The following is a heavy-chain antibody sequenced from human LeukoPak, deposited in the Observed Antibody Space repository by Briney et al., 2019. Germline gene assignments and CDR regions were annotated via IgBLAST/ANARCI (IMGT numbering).Heavy chain of an antibody. D-gene: IGHD3-10*01. Sequence: GGSLRLSYAASGFTFSSYSMNWVRQAPGKGLEWVSYISSSSSTIYYADSVKGRFTISRDNAKNSLYLQMNSLRAEDTAVYYCARDATYGSGSYDYWGQGTLVTVSS. CDR3: ARDATYGSGSYDY. CDR1: GFTFSSYS. V-gene: IGHV3-48*04. J-gene: IGHJ4*02. CDR2: ISSSSSTI.